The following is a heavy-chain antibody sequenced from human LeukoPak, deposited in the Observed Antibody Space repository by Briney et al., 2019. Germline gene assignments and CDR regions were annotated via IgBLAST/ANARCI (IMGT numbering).Heavy chain of an antibody. CDR3: ARNYCSGGSCYSGFDY. D-gene: IGHD2-15*01. CDR2: IYTSGST. Sequence: SQTLSLTCTVSGGSISSGDYYWSWIRQPAGKGLEWIGRIYTSGSTNYNPSLKSRVTMSVDTSKNQLSLKLSSVTAADTAVYYCARNYCSGGSCYSGFDYWGQGALVTVSS. CDR1: GGSISSGDYY. V-gene: IGHV4-61*02. J-gene: IGHJ4*02.